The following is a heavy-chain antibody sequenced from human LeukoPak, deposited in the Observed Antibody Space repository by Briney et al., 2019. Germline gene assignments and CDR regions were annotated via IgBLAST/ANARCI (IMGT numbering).Heavy chain of an antibody. D-gene: IGHD3-22*01. Sequence: SVKVSCKTSGESFSSHGISWVRQAPGQGLEWMGGIIPVFHTANYAQNFQDRLTITTDESTDTVYMEMSSLRSEDTAVYYCARDYNFDSSPYDDGLDIWGQGTMVTVSS. CDR3: ARDYNFDSSPYDDGLDI. V-gene: IGHV1-69*05. J-gene: IGHJ3*02. CDR2: IIPVFHTA. CDR1: GESFSSHG.